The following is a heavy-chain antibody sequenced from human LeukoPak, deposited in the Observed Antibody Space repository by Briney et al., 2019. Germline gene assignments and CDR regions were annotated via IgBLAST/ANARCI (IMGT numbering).Heavy chain of an antibody. CDR3: ARGRDLLDY. CDR1: GGSFSGYY. CDR2: INHSGST. V-gene: IGHV4-34*01. J-gene: IGHJ4*02. Sequence: PSETLSLTCAVYGGSFSGYYWSWIRQPPEKGLEWIGEINHSGSTNYNPSLKSRVTISVDTSKNQFSLKLSSVTAADTAVYYCARGRDLLDYWGQGTLVTVSS.